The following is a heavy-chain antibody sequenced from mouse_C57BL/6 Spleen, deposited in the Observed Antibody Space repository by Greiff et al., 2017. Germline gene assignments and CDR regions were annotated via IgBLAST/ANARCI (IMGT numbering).Heavy chain of an antibody. V-gene: IGHV14-2*01. CDR3: ARTRIKGLFDY. D-gene: IGHD2-4*01. Sequence: VQLQQSGAELVKPGASVKLSCTASGFNIKDYYMHWVKQRNEQGLEWIGRIDPEDGETKYAQKFQGKATITADTSSNTAYMPLSSLTSEDTAVYYCARTRIKGLFDYWGQGTTLTVSS. CDR2: IDPEDGET. J-gene: IGHJ2*01. CDR1: GFNIKDYY.